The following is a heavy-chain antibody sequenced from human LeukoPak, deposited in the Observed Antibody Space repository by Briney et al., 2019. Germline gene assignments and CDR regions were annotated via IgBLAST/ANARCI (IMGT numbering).Heavy chain of an antibody. CDR1: RFTFSNYA. Sequence: PGGSLRLSCAPSRFTFSNYAMSWVRRAPGKGLEWVAAISVSGGSTYYADSVKGRFTISRDNSKNTLYLQMNNLRAEDTAVYYCAKGGWGDPFDYWGQGTLVTVSA. CDR2: ISVSGGST. CDR3: AKGGWGDPFDY. J-gene: IGHJ4*02. D-gene: IGHD3-16*01. V-gene: IGHV3-23*01.